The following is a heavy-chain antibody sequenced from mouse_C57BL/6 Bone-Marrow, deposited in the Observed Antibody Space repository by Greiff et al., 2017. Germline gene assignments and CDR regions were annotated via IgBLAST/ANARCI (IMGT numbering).Heavy chain of an antibody. V-gene: IGHV1-67*01. J-gene: IGHJ3*01. Sequence: QVQLQQSGPELVRPGVSVKFSCKGSGYTFNDYAMHWVKQSPAKSLEWIGGISTYYGDASYNQKFKDKATMTVDTSSSTAYLALARLTSEDSAVDYCARKYDGYYPPWFAYWGQGTLVTVSA. CDR2: ISTYYGDA. D-gene: IGHD2-3*01. CDR3: ARKYDGYYPPWFAY. CDR1: GYTFNDYA.